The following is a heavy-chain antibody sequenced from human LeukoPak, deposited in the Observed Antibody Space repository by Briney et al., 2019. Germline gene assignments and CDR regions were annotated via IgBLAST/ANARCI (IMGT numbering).Heavy chain of an antibody. CDR3: ARDIGRITMVRGVIRYGMDV. J-gene: IGHJ6*02. Sequence: PGGSLRLSCAASGFTLSIYGMHWVRQAPGKGLEWVAVISYDGSNKYYADSVKGRFTISRDNSKNTLYLQMNSLRAEDTAVYYCARDIGRITMVRGVIRYGMDVWGQGTTVTVSS. CDR2: ISYDGSNK. CDR1: GFTLSIYG. D-gene: IGHD3-10*01. V-gene: IGHV3-30*19.